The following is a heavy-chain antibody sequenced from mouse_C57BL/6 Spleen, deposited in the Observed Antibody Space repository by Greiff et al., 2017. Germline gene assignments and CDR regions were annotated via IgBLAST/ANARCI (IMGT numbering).Heavy chain of an antibody. Sequence: EVQLVESGGGLVKPGGSLKLSCAASGFTFSDYGMHWVRQAPEKGLEWVAYISSGSSTIYYADTVKGRFTISRDNAKNTLFLQMTSLRSEDTAMYYCAGDGYYGWFAYWGQGTLVTVSA. CDR2: ISSGSSTI. CDR1: GFTFSDYG. V-gene: IGHV5-17*01. CDR3: AGDGYYGWFAY. J-gene: IGHJ3*01. D-gene: IGHD2-3*01.